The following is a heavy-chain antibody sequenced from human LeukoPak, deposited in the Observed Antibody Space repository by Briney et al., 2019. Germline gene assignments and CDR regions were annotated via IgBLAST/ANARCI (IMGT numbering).Heavy chain of an antibody. CDR2: ISYDGSNK. CDR3: ARESGIAAALDL. J-gene: IGHJ5*02. Sequence: GGSLRLSCAASGFTFSTYGMHWVRQAPGKGLEWVAVISYDGSNKYYADSVKGRFTISRDNAKNTLYLQMNSLRAEDTAVYYCARESGIAAALDLWGQGTLVTVSS. V-gene: IGHV3-30*03. D-gene: IGHD6-13*01. CDR1: GFTFSTYG.